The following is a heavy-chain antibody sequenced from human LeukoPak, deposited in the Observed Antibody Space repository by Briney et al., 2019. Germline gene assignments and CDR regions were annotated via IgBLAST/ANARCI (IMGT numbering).Heavy chain of an antibody. V-gene: IGHV1-24*01. D-gene: IGHD5-24*01. CDR2: FDPEDGET. J-gene: IGHJ4*02. CDR1: GYTLTELS. Sequence: ASVKVPCKVSGYTLTELSMHWVRQAPGKGLEWMGGFDPEDGETIYAQKFQGRVTMTEDTSTDTAYMELSSLRSEDTAVYYCATVLPGPVAMATTSFDYWGQGTLVTVSS. CDR3: ATVLPGPVAMATTSFDY.